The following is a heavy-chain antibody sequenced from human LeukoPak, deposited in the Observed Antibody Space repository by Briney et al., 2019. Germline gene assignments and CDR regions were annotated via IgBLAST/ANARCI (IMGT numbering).Heavy chain of an antibody. Sequence: NTSETLSLTCAVYGGSFSGYYWSWIRQPPGKGLEWIGEINHSGSTNYNLFLKSRVTISVDTSKNQFSLKLSSVTAADTAVYYCARGRYYYDSSGYYLSPWGQGTLVTVSS. CDR2: INHSGST. CDR1: GGSFSGYY. D-gene: IGHD3-22*01. V-gene: IGHV4-34*01. J-gene: IGHJ5*02. CDR3: ARGRYYYDSSGYYLSP.